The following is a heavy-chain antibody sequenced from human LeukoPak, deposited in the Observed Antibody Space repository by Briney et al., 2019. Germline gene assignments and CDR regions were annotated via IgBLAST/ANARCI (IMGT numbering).Heavy chain of an antibody. Sequence: PSETLSLTCTVSGGSISSYYWSWIPQSPGKGLEWIGYISYSGSTNYNPSLKSRVTISVDTSKNQTSLKLSSVAAADTAVYYCARPYTSGWYGVFDIWGQGTMVTVSS. CDR2: ISYSGST. D-gene: IGHD6-19*01. CDR3: ARPYTSGWYGVFDI. CDR1: GGSISSYY. V-gene: IGHV4-59*08. J-gene: IGHJ3*02.